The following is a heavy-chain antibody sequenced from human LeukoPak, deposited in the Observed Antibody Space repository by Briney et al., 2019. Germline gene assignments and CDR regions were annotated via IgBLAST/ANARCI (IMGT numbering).Heavy chain of an antibody. CDR3: ARESIAVAGAPFDY. Sequence: AGGSLRLSCAASGFTFSSYEMNWVRQAPGKGLERVSYISSGSTIYDADSVKGRFTISRENAKNSLYLQMNSLRAEDTAVYYCARESIAVAGAPFDYWGQGTLVTVSS. CDR2: ISSGSTI. CDR1: GFTFSSYE. V-gene: IGHV3-48*03. J-gene: IGHJ4*02. D-gene: IGHD6-19*01.